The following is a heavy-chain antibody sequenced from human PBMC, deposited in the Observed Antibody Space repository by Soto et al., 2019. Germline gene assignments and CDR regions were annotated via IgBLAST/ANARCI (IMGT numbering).Heavy chain of an antibody. CDR1: GFTFDDYA. CDR3: VKDESINWYSGHFRH. D-gene: IGHD6-13*01. J-gene: IGHJ1*01. Sequence: EVQLVESGGGLVQPGRSLRLSCAASGFTFDDYAMHWVRQVPGKGLEWVSGINWNSGSIGYADSVKGRFAISRDNAKNSLHLQMNGLGAEDTAFYYCVKDESINWYSGHFRHWGQGTLVTVSS. CDR2: INWNSGSI. V-gene: IGHV3-9*01.